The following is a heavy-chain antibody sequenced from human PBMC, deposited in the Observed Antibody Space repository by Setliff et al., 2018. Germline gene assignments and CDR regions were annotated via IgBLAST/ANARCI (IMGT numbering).Heavy chain of an antibody. CDR1: GSSFTGHN. D-gene: IGHD2-2*01. V-gene: IGHV1-2*02. CDR3: TRSSSYGMRYWFDS. J-gene: IGHJ5*01. Sequence: ASVKVSCKVSGSSFTGHNLHWVRQAPGQGLEWMGWINPDSGDTHSPQKFQGRVTMTRDTSMSTVYMELTRLTYDDTAVYYCTRSSSYGMRYWFDSWGQGPLVTVSS. CDR2: INPDSGDT.